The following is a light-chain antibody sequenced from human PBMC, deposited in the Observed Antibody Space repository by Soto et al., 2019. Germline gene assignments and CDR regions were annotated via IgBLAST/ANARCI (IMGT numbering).Light chain of an antibody. Sequence: DIQMTQSPSSLSASVGDTVTITCRASQSVSMWLAWYQQRAGKAPKLLIYDASSLESGVPSRFRGFGSGTELTLTISSLQPEDSATYYCQQYNSYSPTFGQGTKVEV. V-gene: IGKV1-5*01. CDR3: QQYNSYSPT. J-gene: IGKJ1*01. CDR1: QSVSMW. CDR2: DAS.